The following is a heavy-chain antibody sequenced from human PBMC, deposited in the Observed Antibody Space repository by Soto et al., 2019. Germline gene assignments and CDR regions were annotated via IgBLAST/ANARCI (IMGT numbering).Heavy chain of an antibody. CDR1: GFTFSDYS. CDR3: AREEGYCNGGPCYRGAFDF. CDR2: IGNSNNPT. V-gene: IGHV3-21*02. J-gene: IGHJ3*01. Sequence: EVQLVESGGGLVKPGGSPRLSCAASGFTFSDYSMLWVRQAPGKGLEWLAFIGNSNNPTFYADSVRGRFTISRDNPKNSVYLQMNGLREEDTAVYFCAREEGYCNGGPCYRGAFDFWGQGTIVTVSS. D-gene: IGHD2-15*01.